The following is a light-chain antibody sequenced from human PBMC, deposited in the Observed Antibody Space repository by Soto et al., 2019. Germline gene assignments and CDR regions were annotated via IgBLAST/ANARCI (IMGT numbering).Light chain of an antibody. J-gene: IGKJ5*01. V-gene: IGKV3-20*01. CDR1: QSVSSSY. Sequence: EIVLTQSPGTLSLSPVERATLSFSASQSVSSSYLAWYQPKPGQAPRLLIYGASSRATGIPDRFSGSGSGTDFTLTISRLEPEDFAVYYCQQYGSSPTITFGQGTRLEIK. CDR3: QQYGSSPTIT. CDR2: GAS.